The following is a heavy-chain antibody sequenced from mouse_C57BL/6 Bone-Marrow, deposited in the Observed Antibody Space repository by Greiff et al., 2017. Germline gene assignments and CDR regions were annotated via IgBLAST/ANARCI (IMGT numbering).Heavy chain of an antibody. CDR3: ARNYYGSIYWYFDV. Sequence: QVQLKESGPELVKPGASVKISCKASGYAFSSSWMNWVKQRPGKGLEWIGRIYPGDGDTNYNGKFKGKATLTADKSSSTAYMQLSSLTSEDSAVYFCARNYYGSIYWYFDVWGTGTTGTVSS. J-gene: IGHJ1*03. V-gene: IGHV1-82*01. CDR2: IYPGDGDT. CDR1: GYAFSSSW. D-gene: IGHD1-1*01.